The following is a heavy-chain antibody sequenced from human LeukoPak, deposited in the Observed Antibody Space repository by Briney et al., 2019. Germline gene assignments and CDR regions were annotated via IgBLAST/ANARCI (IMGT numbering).Heavy chain of an antibody. J-gene: IGHJ6*03. CDR3: AKSRVVIQNYYMDV. CDR2: ISGSGGST. Sequence: PGGSLRLSCAASGFTFSSYAMSWVRQAPGKGLEWVSAISGSGGSTYYADSVKGRFTISRDNSKNTLYLQMNSLRAEDTAVYYCAKSRVVIQNYYMDVWGKGTTVTVSS. V-gene: IGHV3-23*01. CDR1: GFTFSSYA. D-gene: IGHD3-3*01.